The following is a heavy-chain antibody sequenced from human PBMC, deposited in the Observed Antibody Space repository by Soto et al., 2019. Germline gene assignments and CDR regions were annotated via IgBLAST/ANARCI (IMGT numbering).Heavy chain of an antibody. J-gene: IGHJ4*02. V-gene: IGHV3-23*01. Sequence: SGFTFSSYAMSWVRQAPGKGLEWVSAISGSGGSTYYADSVKGRFTISRDNSKNTLYLQMNSLRAEDTAVYYCATNGFIAAAGTNYFDYWGQGTLVTVSS. CDR3: ATNGFIAAAGTNYFDY. CDR2: ISGSGGST. D-gene: IGHD6-13*01. CDR1: GFTFSSYA.